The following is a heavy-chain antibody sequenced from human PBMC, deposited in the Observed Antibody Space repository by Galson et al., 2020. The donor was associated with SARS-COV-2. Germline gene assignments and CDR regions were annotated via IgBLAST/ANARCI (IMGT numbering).Heavy chain of an antibody. D-gene: IGHD2-15*01. V-gene: IGHV1-69*13. Sequence: SVKVSCKASGGTFSSYAISWVRQAPGQGLEWMGGIIPIFGTANYAQKFQGRVTITADESTSTAYMELSSLRSEDTAVYYCARFSGYCSGGSCEEVDYWGQGTLVTVSS. J-gene: IGHJ4*02. CDR1: GGTFSSYA. CDR3: ARFSGYCSGGSCEEVDY. CDR2: IIPIFGTA.